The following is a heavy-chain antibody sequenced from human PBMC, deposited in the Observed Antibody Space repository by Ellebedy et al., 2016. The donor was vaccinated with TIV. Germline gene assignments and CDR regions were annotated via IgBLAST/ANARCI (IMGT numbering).Heavy chain of an antibody. CDR3: AREVGATITYYYGMDV. V-gene: IGHV1-18*01. D-gene: IGHD1-26*01. CDR1: GYTFTSYG. Sequence: ASVKVSCXASGYTFTSYGISWVRQAPGQGLEWMGWISAYNGNTNYAQKLQGRVTMTTDTSTSTAYMELRSLRSDDTAVYYCAREVGATITYYYGMDVWGQGTTVTVSS. CDR2: ISAYNGNT. J-gene: IGHJ6*02.